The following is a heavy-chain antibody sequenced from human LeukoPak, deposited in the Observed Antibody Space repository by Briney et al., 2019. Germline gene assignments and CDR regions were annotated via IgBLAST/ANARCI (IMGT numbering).Heavy chain of an antibody. CDR2: INTSSGST. CDR1: GYNFISYY. CDR3: AREDVVLVDAVRYYYYGMDV. J-gene: IGHJ6*02. D-gene: IGHD2-8*01. V-gene: IGHV1-46*01. Sequence: GASVKVSCKASGYNFISYYMHWVRQAPGQGLEWMGIINTSSGSTSYAQKFQDRVTMTRDTSTSTVYMELSSLKSEDTAVYYCAREDVVLVDAVRYYYYGMDVWGQGTTVTVSS.